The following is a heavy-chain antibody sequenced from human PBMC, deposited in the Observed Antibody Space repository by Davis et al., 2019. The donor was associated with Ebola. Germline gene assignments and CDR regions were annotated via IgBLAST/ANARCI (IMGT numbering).Heavy chain of an antibody. CDR3: ASGVVRSWSFDF. Sequence: GESLKISCTTSGFTFSNHWMSWVRQAPGKGLEWVANIKQRGSEINYVDSVKGRFTISRDNSKNTLYLQMNSLRAEDTAVYFCASGVVRSWSFDFWGQGTLVTVSS. D-gene: IGHD6-13*01. V-gene: IGHV3-7*03. CDR1: GFTFSNHW. CDR2: IKQRGSEI. J-gene: IGHJ4*02.